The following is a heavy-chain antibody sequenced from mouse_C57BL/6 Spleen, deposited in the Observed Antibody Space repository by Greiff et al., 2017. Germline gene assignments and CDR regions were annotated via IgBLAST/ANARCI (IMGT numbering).Heavy chain of an antibody. V-gene: IGHV1-4*01. CDR3: ARDYGCYAMDY. CDR1: GYTFTSYT. D-gene: IGHD2-4*01. CDR2: INPSSGYT. Sequence: VQLQQSGAELARPGASVKMSCKASGYTFTSYTMHWVKQRPGQGLEWIGYINPSSGYTKYNQKFKDKATLTADKSSSTAYMQLSSLTSEESAVYYCARDYGCYAMDYWGQGTSVTVSS. J-gene: IGHJ4*01.